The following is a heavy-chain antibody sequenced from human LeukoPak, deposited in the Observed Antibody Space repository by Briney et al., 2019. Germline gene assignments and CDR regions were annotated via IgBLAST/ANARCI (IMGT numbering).Heavy chain of an antibody. V-gene: IGHV4-38-2*01. Sequence: SETLSLTCAVSGYSISSGYYWGWIRQPPGKGLEWIGSIYHSGSTYYNPSLKSRVTISVDTSKNQFSLKLSSVTAADTAVYYCARCSTGNFGYWGQGTLVTVSS. D-gene: IGHD2/OR15-2a*01. CDR2: IYHSGST. J-gene: IGHJ4*02. CDR3: ARCSTGNFGY. CDR1: GYSISSGYY.